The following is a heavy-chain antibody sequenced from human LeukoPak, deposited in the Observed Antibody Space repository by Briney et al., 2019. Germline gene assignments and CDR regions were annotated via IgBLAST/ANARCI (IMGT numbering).Heavy chain of an antibody. D-gene: IGHD4-23*01. CDR2: MNPNSGNT. CDR1: GYTFTSYD. J-gene: IGHJ6*03. V-gene: IGHV1-8*03. CDR3: ARNTVVTPLTRRYYYYYMDV. Sequence: GASVKVSCKASGYTFTSYDINWVRQATGQGLEWMGWMNPNSGNTGYAQKFQGRVTITRNTSISTAYMELSSLRSEDTAVYYCARNTVVTPLTRRYYYYYMDVWGKGTTVTVSS.